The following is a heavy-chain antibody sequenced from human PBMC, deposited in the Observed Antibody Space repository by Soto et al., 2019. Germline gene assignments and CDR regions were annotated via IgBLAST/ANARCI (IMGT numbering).Heavy chain of an antibody. CDR2: IYYSGST. Sequence: PSETLSLTCTVSGGSISSGDYYWSWIRQPPGKGLEWIGYIYYSGSTYYNPSLKSRVTISVDTSKNQFSLKLSSVTAADTAMYYCARGRGTGECISTTCPAVPDYWGQGTLVPVSS. J-gene: IGHJ4*02. D-gene: IGHD2-2*01. CDR1: GGSISSGDYY. CDR3: ARGRGTGECISTTCPAVPDY. V-gene: IGHV4-30-4*01.